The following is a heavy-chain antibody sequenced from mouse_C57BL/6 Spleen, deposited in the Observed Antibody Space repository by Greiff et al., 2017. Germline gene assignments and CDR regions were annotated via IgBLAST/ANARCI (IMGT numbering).Heavy chain of an antibody. V-gene: IGHV1-15*01. CDR1: GYTFTDYE. Sequence: VQLQQSGAELVRPGASVTLSCKASGYTFTDYEMHWVKQTPVHGLEWIGAIDPETGGTAYNQKFKGKAILTADKSSSTAYMELRSLTSENSAVYYCTRGGSITTVVAHLDYWGQGTTLTVSA. J-gene: IGHJ2*01. CDR2: IDPETGGT. D-gene: IGHD1-1*01. CDR3: TRGGSITTVVAHLDY.